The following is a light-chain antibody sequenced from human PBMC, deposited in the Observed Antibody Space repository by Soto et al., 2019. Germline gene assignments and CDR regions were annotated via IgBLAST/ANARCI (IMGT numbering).Light chain of an antibody. Sequence: DIQMTQSPSSLSASVGDRVTITCRASQGISNYLAWYQHKPGKVPKLLIYSASTFQAGVPPRFSGSGSGTDFSSTISSLEPEDVVTYYGQHYTNAPYSIGQGTKVLSK. J-gene: IGKJ2*01. CDR1: QGISNY. V-gene: IGKV1-27*01. CDR2: SAS. CDR3: QHYTNAPYS.